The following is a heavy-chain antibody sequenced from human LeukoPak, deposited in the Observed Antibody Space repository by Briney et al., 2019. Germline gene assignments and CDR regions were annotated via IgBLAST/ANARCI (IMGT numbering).Heavy chain of an antibody. V-gene: IGHV1-8*01. Sequence: ASVKVSCKASGYTFTSYDINWVRQATGQGLEWMGWMNPNSGNTGYAQKFQGRVTMTRNTSISTAYMELSRLRSDDTAVYYCARGKNLLELLPRIDYWGQGTLVTVSS. CDR2: MNPNSGNT. D-gene: IGHD3-10*01. CDR1: GYTFTSYD. CDR3: ARGKNLLELLPRIDY. J-gene: IGHJ4*02.